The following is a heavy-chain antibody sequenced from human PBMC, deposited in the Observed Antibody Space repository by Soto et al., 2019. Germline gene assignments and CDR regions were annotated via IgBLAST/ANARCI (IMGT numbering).Heavy chain of an antibody. V-gene: IGHV3-33*01. CDR2: MWYDGTVK. J-gene: IGHJ4*02. D-gene: IGHD3-10*01. CDR3: AREYGSGNYLTGKYYFDY. Sequence: GGSLRLSCAASGFTFSSYAFHWVRQAPGKGLEWVALMWYDGTVKYYADSVKGRFTISRDNSKSTLYLQVTSLRAEDTAVYYCAREYGSGNYLTGKYYFDYWGQGTLVTVSS. CDR1: GFTFSSYA.